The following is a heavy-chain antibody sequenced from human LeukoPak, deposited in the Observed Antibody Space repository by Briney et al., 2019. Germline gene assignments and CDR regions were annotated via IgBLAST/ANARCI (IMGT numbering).Heavy chain of an antibody. CDR1: GYSFDNYW. CDR2: IYPADSDT. CDR3: VRHTSALSHDF. J-gene: IGHJ4*02. D-gene: IGHD3-10*01. V-gene: IGHV5-51*01. Sequence: GESLKISCQGSGYSFDNYWIAWVRQMPGKGLELMGVIYPADSDTKYSPSLQGQVTISADKSINTAYMQWSSLKASDTAIYYCVRHTSALSHDFWGQGTLVTVSS.